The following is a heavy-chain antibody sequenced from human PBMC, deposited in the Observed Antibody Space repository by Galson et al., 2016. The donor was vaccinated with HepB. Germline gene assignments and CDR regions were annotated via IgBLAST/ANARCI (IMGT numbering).Heavy chain of an antibody. J-gene: IGHJ4*02. CDR3: ADFYHWGSYPP. D-gene: IGHD3-16*02. CDR1: GFTFSNYA. CDR2: ILSKKDGGTA. Sequence: SLRLSCAASGFTFSNYAMNWVRQAPGKGPEWVARILSKKDGGTADYTASVKDRFIISRDDSEKKLYLQMNSLKIEDTAVYYCADFYHWGSYPPWGQGTLVTVSS. V-gene: IGHV3-15*07.